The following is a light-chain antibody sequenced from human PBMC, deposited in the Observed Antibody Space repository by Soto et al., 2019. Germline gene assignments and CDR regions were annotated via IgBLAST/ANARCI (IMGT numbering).Light chain of an antibody. J-gene: IGLJ2*01. V-gene: IGLV2-14*03. Sequence: QSVLTQPAYVSGSPGQSITISCTGTSSDVGNYNSVSWYQQHPGKAPKLMIYGVSNRPSGVSNRFSGSKSGNTASLTISGLQAEDEADYYCSSYTSSSTVIFGGGTQLTVL. CDR2: GVS. CDR3: SSYTSSSTVI. CDR1: SSDVGNYNS.